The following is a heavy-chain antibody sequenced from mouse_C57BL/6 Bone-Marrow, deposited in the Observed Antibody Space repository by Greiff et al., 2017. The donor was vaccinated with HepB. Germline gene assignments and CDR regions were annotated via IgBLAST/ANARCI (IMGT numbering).Heavy chain of an antibody. J-gene: IGHJ3*01. D-gene: IGHD1-1*01. CDR2: INPYNGDT. CDR3: ARGYYYGSSGFAY. Sequence: EVKLVESGPELVKPGDSVKISCKASGYSFTGYFMNWVMQSHGKSLEWIGRINPYNGDTFYNQKFKGKATLTVDKSSSTAHMELRSLTSEDSAVYYCARGYYYGSSGFAYWGQGTLVTVSA. V-gene: IGHV1-20*01. CDR1: GYSFTGYF.